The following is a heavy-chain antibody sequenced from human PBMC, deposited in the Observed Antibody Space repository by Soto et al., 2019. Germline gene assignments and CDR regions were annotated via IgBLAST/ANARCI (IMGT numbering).Heavy chain of an antibody. CDR2: VYHSGST. D-gene: IGHD1-7*01. CDR1: GDSISSDSW. J-gene: IGHJ4*02. CDR3: ARDRELELLGN. Sequence: QVQLQESGPGLVKPSGTLSLTCAVSGDSISSDSWWSWVRQPPGKGLEWIGEVYHSGSTNYNPSLKSRVTISVDKSKHQFSLKLTSVTAADTAVYYCARDRELELLGNWGQGTLVTVSS. V-gene: IGHV4-4*02.